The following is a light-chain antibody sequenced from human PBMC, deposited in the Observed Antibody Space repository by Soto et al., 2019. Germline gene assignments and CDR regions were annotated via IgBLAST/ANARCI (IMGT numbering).Light chain of an antibody. Sequence: SYELTQSPSVSVAPGRTARIACEGNNIGTKSVHWYQQRPGQAPVVVVYYDSDRPSGIPERFSGSNSGNTATLTISSVEAGDEADYYCQVWDTSTFHLIFGGGTKLTVL. J-gene: IGLJ2*01. CDR2: YDS. CDR1: NIGTKS. CDR3: QVWDTSTFHLI. V-gene: IGLV3-21*04.